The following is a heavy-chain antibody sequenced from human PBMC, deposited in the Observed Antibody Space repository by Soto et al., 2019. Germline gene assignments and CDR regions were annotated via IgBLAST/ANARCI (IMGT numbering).Heavy chain of an antibody. CDR2: IYHTGAT. CDR1: DDSIRSDYF. Sequence: SETLSLTCSIFDDSIRSDYFWGWIRQPPGEGREWIGSIYHTGATYYNPSLQSRVTISVDTSTNHFSLRVASIAAAHTPLSYCARLTPVRSFDSWGQGTLVTVSS. V-gene: IGHV4-38-2*01. J-gene: IGHJ4*02. CDR3: ARLTPVRSFDS. D-gene: IGHD3-9*01.